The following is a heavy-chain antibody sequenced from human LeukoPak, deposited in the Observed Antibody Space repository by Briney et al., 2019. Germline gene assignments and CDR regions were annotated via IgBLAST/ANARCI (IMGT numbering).Heavy chain of an antibody. V-gene: IGHV3-21*01. Sequence: GGSLRLSCAASGFTFSSNSMSWVRQAPGKGLEWVSSISSSSSYIYYADSVKGRFTISRDNAKNSLYLQVNSLRAEDTAVCYCARGKGDYSSSPSNFDYWGQGTLVTVSS. J-gene: IGHJ4*02. D-gene: IGHD6-6*01. CDR3: ARGKGDYSSSPSNFDY. CDR1: GFTFSSNS. CDR2: ISSSSSYI.